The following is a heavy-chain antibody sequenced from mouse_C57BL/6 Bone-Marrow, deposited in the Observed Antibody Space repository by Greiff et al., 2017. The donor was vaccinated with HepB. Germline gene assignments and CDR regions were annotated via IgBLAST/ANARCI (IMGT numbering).Heavy chain of an antibody. Sequence: EVQLQHSGPELVKPGASVKISCKASGYTFTDYYMNWVKQSHGKILEWIGDINLNNGVTSYNQKIKCKATLTVDKSSSTAYMGLHSLTSEDSAVYYCATSNWDVDYWGEGTTLTVSS. CDR3: ATSNWDVDY. V-gene: IGHV1-26*01. CDR2: INLNNGVT. D-gene: IGHD4-1*01. CDR1: GYTFTDYY. J-gene: IGHJ2*01.